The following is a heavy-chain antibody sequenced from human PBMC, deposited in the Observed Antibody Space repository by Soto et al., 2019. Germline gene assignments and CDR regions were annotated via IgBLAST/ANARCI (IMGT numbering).Heavy chain of an antibody. CDR1: AGSFSHYY. Sequence: SETLSLTCAVYAGSFSHYYCNWIRQSPGKGLEWIGKIKHSGSSNYNPSLRSRVSISVDMSKNQFSLRLSSVTAPDTAVYSCARGGRSDWHIALDIWGHGTRGT. D-gene: IGHD6-19*01. V-gene: IGHV4-34*01. CDR3: ARGGRSDWHIALDI. CDR2: IKHSGSS. J-gene: IGHJ3*02.